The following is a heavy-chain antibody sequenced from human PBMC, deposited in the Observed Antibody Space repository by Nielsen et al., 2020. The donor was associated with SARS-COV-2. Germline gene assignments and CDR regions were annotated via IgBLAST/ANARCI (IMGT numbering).Heavy chain of an antibody. CDR3: VRIDMATISVDY. Sequence: SETLSLTCAVSGASISSGNWWSWVRQPPGKGLEWIGEIYESGNTNYNPSLRSRVTISGDKSNNHFSLRLTSVTVADTAVYYCVRIDMATISVDYWGRGTLVTVSS. J-gene: IGHJ4*02. CDR1: GASISSGNW. CDR2: IYESGNT. D-gene: IGHD5-24*01. V-gene: IGHV4-4*02.